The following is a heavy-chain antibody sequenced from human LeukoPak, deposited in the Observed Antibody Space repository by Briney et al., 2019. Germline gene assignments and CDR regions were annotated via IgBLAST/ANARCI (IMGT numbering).Heavy chain of an antibody. J-gene: IGHJ4*02. V-gene: IGHV1-2*02. CDR3: ARVGCGGGDCYYLFDY. D-gene: IGHD2-21*02. CDR2: INPNSGDT. CDR1: GYTFTGYY. Sequence: GASVKVSCKASGYTFTGYYIHWVRQAPGQGLDWMGWINPNSGDTKYAQKFQGRVTMTRDTSISTVYMELSSLSSDDTAVYYCARVGCGGGDCYYLFDYWGQGTLVIVSS.